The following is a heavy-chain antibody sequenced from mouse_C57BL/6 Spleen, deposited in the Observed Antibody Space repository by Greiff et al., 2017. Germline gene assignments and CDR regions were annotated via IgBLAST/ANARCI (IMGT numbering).Heavy chain of an antibody. CDR1: GYTFTSYW. CDR3: ARGYDYDWYFDV. Sequence: QVQLKQPGAELVKPGASVKMSCKASGYTFTSYWITWVKQRPGQGLEWIGDIYPGSGSTNYNEKFKSKATLTVDTSSSTAYMQLSSLTSEDSAVYYCARGYDYDWYFDVWGTGTMVTVSS. J-gene: IGHJ1*03. CDR2: IYPGSGST. D-gene: IGHD2-4*01. V-gene: IGHV1-55*01.